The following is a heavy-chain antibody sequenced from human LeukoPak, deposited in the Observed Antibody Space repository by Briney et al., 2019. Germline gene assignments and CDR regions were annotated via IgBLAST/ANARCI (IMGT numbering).Heavy chain of an antibody. CDR1: GGSISSYY. V-gene: IGHV4-4*07. D-gene: IGHD4-17*01. CDR3: AGLSTHKVTTAPGAFDI. J-gene: IGHJ3*02. Sequence: SETLSLTCTVSGGSISSYYWSWIRQPAGKGLEWIGRIYTSGSTNYNPSLKSRVTMSVDTSKNQFSLKLSSVTAADTAVYYCAGLSTHKVTTAPGAFDIWGQGTMVTVSS. CDR2: IYTSGST.